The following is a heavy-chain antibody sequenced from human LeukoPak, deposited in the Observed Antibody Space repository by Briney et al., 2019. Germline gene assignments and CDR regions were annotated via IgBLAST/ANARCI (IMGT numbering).Heavy chain of an antibody. CDR2: IDPNGTT. Sequence: SETLSLTCAVYGGAFSGYSWSWIRQPPGKGLEWIGEIDPNGTTNYNPSLKSRVIVSVDTSKNQFALNLNSVTAADTALYYCARGRSYEYGDYDYWGQGTLVTVSS. CDR3: ARGRSYEYGDYDY. V-gene: IGHV4-34*01. J-gene: IGHJ4*02. D-gene: IGHD3-16*01. CDR1: GGAFSGYS.